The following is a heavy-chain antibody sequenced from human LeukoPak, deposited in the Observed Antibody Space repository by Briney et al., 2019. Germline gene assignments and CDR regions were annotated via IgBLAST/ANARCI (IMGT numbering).Heavy chain of an antibody. J-gene: IGHJ4*02. CDR3: AKRDYYDSSGYLNFDY. Sequence: GGSLRLSCAASGFTFSSYGMHWVRQAPGKGLEWVAFIRYDGSNKYYADSVKGRFTISRDNSKNTLYLQMNSLRAEDTAVYYCAKRDYYDSSGYLNFDYWGQGTLVTVSS. V-gene: IGHV3-30*02. D-gene: IGHD3-22*01. CDR2: IRYDGSNK. CDR1: GFTFSSYG.